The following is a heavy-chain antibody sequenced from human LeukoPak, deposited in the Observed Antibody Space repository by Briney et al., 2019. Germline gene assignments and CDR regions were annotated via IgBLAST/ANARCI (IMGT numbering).Heavy chain of an antibody. CDR2: IYYSGST. V-gene: IGHV4-39*07. CDR3: ARDGYNPYYYYMDV. J-gene: IGHJ6*03. D-gene: IGHD5-24*01. Sequence: SETLSLTCTVSGGSISSSSYYWGWIRQPPGKGLEWIGSIYYSGSTYYNPSLKSRVTISVDTSKNQFSLKLSSVTAADTAVYYCARDGYNPYYYYMDVCGKGTTVTVSS. CDR1: GGSISSSSYY.